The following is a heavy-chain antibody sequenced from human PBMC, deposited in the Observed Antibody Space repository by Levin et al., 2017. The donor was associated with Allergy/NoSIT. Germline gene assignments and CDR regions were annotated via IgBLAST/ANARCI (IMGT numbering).Heavy chain of an antibody. Sequence: ASVKVSCKASGYTFTGYYMHWVRQAPGQGLEWMGRINPNSGGTNYAQKFQGRVTMTRDTSISTAYMELSRLTSDDTAIYYCARDCSGSSCYINWGQGTLVTVSS. J-gene: IGHJ4*02. D-gene: IGHD2-15*01. V-gene: IGHV1-2*06. CDR1: GYTFTGYY. CDR2: INPNSGGT. CDR3: ARDCSGSSCYIN.